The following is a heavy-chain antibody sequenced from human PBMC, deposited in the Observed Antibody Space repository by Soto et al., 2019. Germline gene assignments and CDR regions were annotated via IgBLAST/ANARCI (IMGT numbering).Heavy chain of an antibody. D-gene: IGHD3-22*01. V-gene: IGHV4-30-2*01. CDR1: GGTISRGAFS. CDR3: ANICYDGRGFSGAVDL. Sequence: QLQLQESVSRLVKPSETLSLTCGVSGGTISRGAFSWSWIRQPPGKALEWIGSIYESGSSYQTEAPRDPATLSAVRAKNEISLTFRSVTAADTALYYCANICYDGRGFSGAVDLWGRGIQVSFS. J-gene: IGHJ5*02. CDR2: IYESGSS.